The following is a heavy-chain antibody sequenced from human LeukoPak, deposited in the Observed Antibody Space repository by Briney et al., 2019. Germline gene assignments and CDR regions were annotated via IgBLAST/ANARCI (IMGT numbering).Heavy chain of an antibody. CDR1: GFTFSSSW. V-gene: IGHV3-7*01. D-gene: IGHD2-21*01. CDR3: ATGPSYCGGDCYYYFAY. J-gene: IGHJ4*02. CDR2: IKPDESEK. Sequence: GGSLRLSCAASGFTFSSSWMSWVRQAPGKGLEWVANIKPDESEKYYVDSVKGRFTISRDNAKNSLYLQMNSLRAEDTALYYCATGPSYCGGDCYYYFAYWGQGTLVTVSS.